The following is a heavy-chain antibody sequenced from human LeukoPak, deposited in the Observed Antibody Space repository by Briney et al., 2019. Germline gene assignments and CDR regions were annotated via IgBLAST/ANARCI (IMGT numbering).Heavy chain of an antibody. CDR2: IYSGGST. CDR3: AMDFWSGYGAFDI. CDR1: GFTVSSNY. J-gene: IGHJ3*02. Sequence: GGSLRLSCAASGFTVSSNYMSWVRQAPGKGLEWVSVIYSGGSTYYADSVKGRFTISRDNSKNTLYLQMNSLSAEDTAVYYCAMDFWSGYGAFDIWGQGTMVTVSS. V-gene: IGHV3-53*01. D-gene: IGHD3-3*01.